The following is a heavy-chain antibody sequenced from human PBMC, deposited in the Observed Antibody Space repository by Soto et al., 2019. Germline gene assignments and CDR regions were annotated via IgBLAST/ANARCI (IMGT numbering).Heavy chain of an antibody. CDR3: ARVTPGIAAAGTIVVGWFDP. V-gene: IGHV1-8*01. D-gene: IGHD6-13*01. J-gene: IGHJ5*02. Sequence: QVQLVQSGAEVKKPGASVKVSCKASGYTFTSYDINWVRQATGQGLEWMGWMNPNSGNTGYAQKFQGRVTMTRNTSLSTAYMELSSLRSEDTAVYYCARVTPGIAAAGTIVVGWFDPWGQGTLVTVSS. CDR2: MNPNSGNT. CDR1: GYTFTSYD.